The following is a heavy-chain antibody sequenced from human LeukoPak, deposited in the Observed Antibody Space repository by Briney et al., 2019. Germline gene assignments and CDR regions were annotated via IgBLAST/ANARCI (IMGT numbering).Heavy chain of an antibody. J-gene: IGHJ4*02. CDR2: ISAYNGNT. CDR1: GYTFTSYG. Sequence: ASVKVSCKASGYTFTSYGISWVRQAPGQGLEWMGWISAYNGNTSYAQKLEGRVTMTTDTSTTTAYMELRSLRSDDTAVYYCARGDYSGSYYYFDYWGQGTLVTVSS. D-gene: IGHD1-26*01. CDR3: ARGDYSGSYYYFDY. V-gene: IGHV1-18*01.